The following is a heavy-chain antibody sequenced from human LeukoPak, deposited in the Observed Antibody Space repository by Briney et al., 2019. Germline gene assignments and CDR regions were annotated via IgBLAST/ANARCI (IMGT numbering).Heavy chain of an antibody. CDR1: GFTFSSYA. CDR3: AKDHPAMVYYFDY. J-gene: IGHJ4*02. D-gene: IGHD5-18*01. Sequence: GGSVRLSCAASGFTFSSYAMSWVRQAPGKGLEWVSAISGSGGSTYYADSVKGRFTISRDNSKNTLYLQMNSLRAKDTAVYYCAKDHPAMVYYFDYWGQGTLVTVSS. V-gene: IGHV3-23*01. CDR2: ISGSGGST.